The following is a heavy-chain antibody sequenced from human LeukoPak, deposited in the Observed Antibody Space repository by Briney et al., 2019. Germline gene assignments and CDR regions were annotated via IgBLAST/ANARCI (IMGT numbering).Heavy chain of an antibody. Sequence: SVKVSCKASGYTFTSYDINWVRQATGQGLEWMGWMNPNSGNTGYAQKFQGRVTMTRNTSISTAYMELSSLRSEDTAVYYCARIPGGSYQRRNYYYGMDVWGQGTTVTVSS. CDR1: GYTFTSYD. V-gene: IGHV1-8*01. D-gene: IGHD1-26*01. J-gene: IGHJ6*02. CDR3: ARIPGGSYQRRNYYYGMDV. CDR2: MNPNSGNT.